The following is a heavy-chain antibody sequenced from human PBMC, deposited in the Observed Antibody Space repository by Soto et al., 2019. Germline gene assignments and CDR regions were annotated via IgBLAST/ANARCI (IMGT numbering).Heavy chain of an antibody. CDR3: ARGALAVAGVDWSSILWFDA. CDR1: GFTFSDHF. V-gene: IGHV3-72*01. D-gene: IGHD6-19*01. CDR2: ARNKANSYTS. J-gene: IGHJ5*02. Sequence: GGSLRLSCVASGFTFSDHFMDWVRQAPGKGLEWVGRARNKANSYTSEYAASVTDRFSISRDDAQNSLYLQINSLQTEDTAVYYCARGALAVAGVDWSSILWFDAWGQGIQVTVSS.